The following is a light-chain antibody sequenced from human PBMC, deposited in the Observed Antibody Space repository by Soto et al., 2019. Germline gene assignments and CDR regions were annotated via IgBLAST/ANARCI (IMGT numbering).Light chain of an antibody. CDR1: PRVSSGY. V-gene: IGKV3-20*01. Sequence: EIVLTQSPGTLSLSSGERATPSRRARPRVSSGYLAWYQQKPGQAPRLLIYGASNRATDIPDRYSGRGSGTDFTLTISRLEPEDFAVYYCQQYGSSPPSSTFGQGTRLEIK. CDR3: QQYGSSPPSST. J-gene: IGKJ5*01. CDR2: GAS.